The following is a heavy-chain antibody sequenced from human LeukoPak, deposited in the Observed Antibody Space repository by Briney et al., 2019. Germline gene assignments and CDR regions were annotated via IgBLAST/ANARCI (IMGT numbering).Heavy chain of an antibody. D-gene: IGHD1-1*01. CDR2: IYYSGST. CDR1: GGSISSYY. Sequence: SETLSLTCTVSGGSISSYYWSWIRQPPGKGLEWIGYIYYSGSTNYNPSLKSRVTISVDTSKNQFSLKLSSVTAADTAVYYCARRTGKAPLEYDYWARERWSPSPQ. CDR3: ARRTGKAPLEYDY. V-gene: IGHV4-59*08. J-gene: IGHJ4*02.